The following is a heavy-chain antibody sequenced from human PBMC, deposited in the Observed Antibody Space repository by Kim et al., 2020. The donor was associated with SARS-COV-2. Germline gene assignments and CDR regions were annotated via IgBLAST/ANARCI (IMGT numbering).Heavy chain of an antibody. V-gene: IGHV4-39*01. CDR1: GGSISSSSYY. J-gene: IGHJ5*02. Sequence: SETLSLTCTVSGGSISSSSYYWGWIRQPPGKGLEWIGSIYYSGSTYYNPSLKSRVTISVDTSKNQFSLKLSSVTAADTAVYYCARLFGFYGSGSYAAWGQGTLVTVSS. CDR2: IYYSGST. CDR3: ARLFGFYGSGSYAA. D-gene: IGHD3-10*01.